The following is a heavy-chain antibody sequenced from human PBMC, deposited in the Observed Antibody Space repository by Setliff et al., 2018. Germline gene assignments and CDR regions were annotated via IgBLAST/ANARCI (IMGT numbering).Heavy chain of an antibody. CDR2: IWYDGSNK. V-gene: IGHV3-33*08. D-gene: IGHD3-3*01. Sequence: GGSLRLSCAASGFTFSSYGMHWVRQAPGKGLEWVALIWYDGSNKYYADSVKGRFTISRDTSKTTLYLQMNSLRAEDTAVYYCANGMFYDFWTNYPYYFGMDVWGHGTTVTVSS. CDR1: GFTFSSYG. CDR3: ANGMFYDFWTNYPYYFGMDV. J-gene: IGHJ6*02.